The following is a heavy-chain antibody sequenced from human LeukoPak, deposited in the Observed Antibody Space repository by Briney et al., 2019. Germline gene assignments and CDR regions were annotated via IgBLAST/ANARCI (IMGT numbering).Heavy chain of an antibody. Sequence: GGSLRLSCAASGFTFSSYAMHWVRQAPGKGLEWVAVISYDGSNKYYADSVKGRFTISRDNSKNTLYLQMNSLRAEDTAVYYCARGPPYSSSWYYYYYYYMDVWGKGTTVTVSS. CDR2: ISYDGSNK. CDR1: GFTFSSYA. J-gene: IGHJ6*03. D-gene: IGHD6-13*01. V-gene: IGHV3-30*04. CDR3: ARGPPYSSSWYYYYYYYMDV.